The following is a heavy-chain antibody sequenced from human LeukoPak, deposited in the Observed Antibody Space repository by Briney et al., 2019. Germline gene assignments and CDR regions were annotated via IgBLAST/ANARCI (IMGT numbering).Heavy chain of an antibody. D-gene: IGHD3-3*01. Sequence: ASVKVSCKASGYTFTSYYMHWVRQAPGQGLEWMGIINPSGGSTSYAQKFQGRVTMTRDTSTSTVYMELSSLRSEDTAVYYCARDRGGTARQILEWFPGPFDYWGQGTLVTVSS. CDR1: GYTFTSYY. CDR3: ARDRGGTARQILEWFPGPFDY. J-gene: IGHJ4*02. V-gene: IGHV1-46*01. CDR2: INPSGGST.